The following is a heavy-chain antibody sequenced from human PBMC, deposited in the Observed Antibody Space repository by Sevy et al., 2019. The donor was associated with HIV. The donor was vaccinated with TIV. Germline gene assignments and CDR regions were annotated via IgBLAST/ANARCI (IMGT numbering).Heavy chain of an antibody. J-gene: IGHJ4*02. CDR3: VKYRGLTQDFDY. V-gene: IGHV3-64D*06. CDR1: GFPFRSNI. Sequence: GGSLRLSCSASGFPFRSNIMGWVRQAPGKRLEYVSGITSNGLSTHYVPSVKGRFSISRDNSKNTMYLQMSSLRHEDTAVYYCVKYRGLTQDFDYWGQGTLVTVSS. CDR2: ITSNGLST. D-gene: IGHD3-10*01.